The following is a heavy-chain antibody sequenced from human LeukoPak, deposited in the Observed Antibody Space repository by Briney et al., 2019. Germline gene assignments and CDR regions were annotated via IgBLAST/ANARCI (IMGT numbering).Heavy chain of an antibody. CDR3: AKDGPQRIFGVVIPLGAFDI. Sequence: PGGSLRLSCAASGFTFSSYAMSWVRQAPGKGLEWVSAISGSGGSTYYADSVKGRFTISRDNSKNTLYLQMNSLRAEDTAVYYCAKDGPQRIFGVVIPLGAFDIWGQGTMVTVSS. D-gene: IGHD3-3*01. V-gene: IGHV3-23*01. J-gene: IGHJ3*02. CDR2: ISGSGGST. CDR1: GFTFSSYA.